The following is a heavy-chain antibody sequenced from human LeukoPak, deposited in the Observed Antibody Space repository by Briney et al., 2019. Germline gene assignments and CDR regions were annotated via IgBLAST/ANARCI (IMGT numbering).Heavy chain of an antibody. V-gene: IGHV3-74*01. J-gene: IGHJ5*02. D-gene: IGHD3-10*01. CDR2: INGDGSIT. Sequence: PGGSLRLSCAASGFTFSPYWMHWVRQTPGKGLEWVSRINGDGSITTYADSVKGRFTISRDNAKNTLYVQTNSLRAEDTAVYYCTRDLDGSGNYHWFDPWGQGTLVTVSS. CDR1: GFTFSPYW. CDR3: TRDLDGSGNYHWFDP.